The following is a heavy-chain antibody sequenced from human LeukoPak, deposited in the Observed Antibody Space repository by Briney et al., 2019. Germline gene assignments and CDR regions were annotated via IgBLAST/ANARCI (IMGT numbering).Heavy chain of an antibody. CDR2: ISSSGDNT. Sequence: GGSLRLSCVASGFTYSSYAMTWVRQAPGKGLEWVSLISSSGDNTYYADSVEGRFTISRDNSKNTLYLQMNSLRAEDTAVYYCAKDPSQYDFWTDNSYYFDYWGQGTLVSVSS. D-gene: IGHD3-3*01. J-gene: IGHJ4*02. CDR3: AKDPSQYDFWTDNSYYFDY. V-gene: IGHV3-23*01. CDR1: GFTYSSYA.